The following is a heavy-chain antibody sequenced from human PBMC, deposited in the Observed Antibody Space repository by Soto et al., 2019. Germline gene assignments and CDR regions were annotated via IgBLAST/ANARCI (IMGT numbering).Heavy chain of an antibody. V-gene: IGHV4-31*03. D-gene: IGHD2-15*01. CDR3: ASEGRDCSGGSCYQNDAFDI. J-gene: IGHJ3*02. Sequence: QVQLQESGPGLVKPSQTLSLTCTVSGGSISSGGYYWSWIRQHPGKGLEWIGYIYYSGSTYYNPSLKSRVTISVDTSKNQFSPKLSSVTAADTAVYYCASEGRDCSGGSCYQNDAFDIWGQGTMVTVSS. CDR1: GGSISSGGYY. CDR2: IYYSGST.